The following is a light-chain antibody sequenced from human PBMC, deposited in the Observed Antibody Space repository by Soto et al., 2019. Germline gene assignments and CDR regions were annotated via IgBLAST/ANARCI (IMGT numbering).Light chain of an antibody. CDR1: QSVSSY. V-gene: IGKV3-11*01. Sequence: EIVLTQSPATLSLSPGERATLSCRASQSVSSYLAWYQQKPGQAPRFLIYDASNRATGIPARFSGSGSGTDFTLTISSLEPEDFAVYYCQQRSNWPRGTFGPGTKVDIK. CDR3: QQRSNWPRGT. J-gene: IGKJ3*01. CDR2: DAS.